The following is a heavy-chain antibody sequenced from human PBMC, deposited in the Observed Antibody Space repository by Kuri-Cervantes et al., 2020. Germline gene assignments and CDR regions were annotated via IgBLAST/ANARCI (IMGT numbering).Heavy chain of an antibody. CDR2: ISAYNGNT. V-gene: IGHV1-18*01. CDR1: GYTFTSYG. D-gene: IGHD6-19*01. CDR3: ARLPYSSGWYPLYYFDY. J-gene: IGHJ4*02. Sequence: ASVKVSCKASGYTFTSYGISWMRQAPGQGLEWMGWISAYNGNTNYAQNVQGRVIMTTDTSTSTAYMELRSLRSDDTAVYYCARLPYSSGWYPLYYFDYWGQGTLVTVSS.